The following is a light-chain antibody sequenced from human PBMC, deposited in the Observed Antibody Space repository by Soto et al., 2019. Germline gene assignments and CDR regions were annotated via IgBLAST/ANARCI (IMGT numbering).Light chain of an antibody. J-gene: IGLJ2*01. V-gene: IGLV2-14*01. CDR3: SSDTNL. CDR2: EVT. CDR1: SSDVGDSNY. Sequence: QSVLTQPASVSGSPGQSITISCTGTSSDVGDSNYVSWYQQHPGKAPKLMIYEVTNRPSGVSSRFSGSKSGNTASLTISGLQAEDEADYYCSSDTNLFGGGTKLTVL.